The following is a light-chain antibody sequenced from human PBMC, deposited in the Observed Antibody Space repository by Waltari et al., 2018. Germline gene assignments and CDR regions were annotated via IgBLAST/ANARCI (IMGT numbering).Light chain of an antibody. J-gene: IGKJ1*01. V-gene: IGKV3-20*01. CDR3: RKYGTVPAT. Sequence: SCKASQSISEYLAWYQQNPGQAPRLLIYDAASRATGIPDRFSGSGSGTDVSLTISRLEPEDSAVYYCRKYGTVPATFGQGTKVEIK. CDR1: QSISEY. CDR2: DAA.